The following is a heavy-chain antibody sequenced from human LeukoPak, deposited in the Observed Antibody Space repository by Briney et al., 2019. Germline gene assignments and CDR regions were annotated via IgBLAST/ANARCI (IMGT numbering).Heavy chain of an antibody. CDR1: GFTFSSYG. CDR3: AREKNDGFDI. Sequence: GGSLRLSCVASGFTFSSYGLHWIRQAPGKGLEWVAVIWYDGSAKYYADSVKGRFTISRDNSKNTLYLRMNSLGAEDTAVYYCAREKNDGFDIWGQGTMVTVSS. V-gene: IGHV3-33*01. J-gene: IGHJ3*02. CDR2: IWYDGSAK.